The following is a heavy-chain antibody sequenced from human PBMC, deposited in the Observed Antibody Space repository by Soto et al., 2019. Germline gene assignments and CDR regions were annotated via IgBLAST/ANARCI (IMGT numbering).Heavy chain of an antibody. D-gene: IGHD3-22*01. Sequence: ASVKVSCKASGYTFTGYYMHWVRQAPGQGLEWMGWINPNSGGTYYADAVKGRFTISRDNSENTLYLQMNSLRAEDTAVYYCAKGESSVSASYFDPWGQGTLVTVSS. CDR2: INPNSGGT. CDR1: GYTFTGYY. J-gene: IGHJ5*02. V-gene: IGHV1-2*02. CDR3: AKGESSVSASYFDP.